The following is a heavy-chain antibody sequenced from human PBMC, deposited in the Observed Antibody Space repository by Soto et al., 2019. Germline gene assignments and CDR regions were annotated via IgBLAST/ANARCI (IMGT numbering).Heavy chain of an antibody. Sequence: VGSLRLSCAASGFTFSSYAMSWVRQAPGKGLEWVSAISGSGGSTYYADSVKGRFTISRDNSKNTLYLQMNSLRAEDTAVYYCAKDTPVSGGDCYALDYWGQGTLVTVSS. CDR3: AKDTPVSGGDCYALDY. D-gene: IGHD2-21*02. CDR2: ISGSGGST. CDR1: GFTFSSYA. J-gene: IGHJ4*02. V-gene: IGHV3-23*01.